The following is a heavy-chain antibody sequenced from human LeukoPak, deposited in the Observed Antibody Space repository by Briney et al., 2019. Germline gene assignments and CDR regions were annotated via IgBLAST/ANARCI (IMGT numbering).Heavy chain of an antibody. J-gene: IGHJ4*02. CDR1: GFTFYSCA. D-gene: IGHD2-15*01. Sequence: GGSLRLSCAASGFTFYSCAMSWVRQAPGKWLEWVASISGGGDTTYSADSVKGRFTTSRDNPKNTPILQMNSLRAEDTAIYYCARDLCSGGSCSDYWGQGTLVTVSS. CDR3: ARDLCSGGSCSDY. V-gene: IGHV3-23*01. CDR2: ISGGGDTT.